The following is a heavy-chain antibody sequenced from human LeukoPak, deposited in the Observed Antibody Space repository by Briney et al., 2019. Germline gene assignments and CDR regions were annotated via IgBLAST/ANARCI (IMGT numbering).Heavy chain of an antibody. CDR2: ISYDGSNK. CDR1: GFTFSSYA. D-gene: IGHD6-13*01. J-gene: IGHJ4*02. Sequence: GGSLRLSCAASGFTFSSYAMHWVRQAPGKGLEWVAVISYDGSNKYYADSVKGRFTIYRVNSKKTLYLQMNSLRAEDTPVYYCARGSGIAAAGGFDYWGQGTLVTVSS. CDR3: ARGSGIAAAGGFDY. V-gene: IGHV3-30-3*01.